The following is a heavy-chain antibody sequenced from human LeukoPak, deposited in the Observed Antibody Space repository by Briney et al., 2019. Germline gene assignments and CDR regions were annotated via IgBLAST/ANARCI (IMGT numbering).Heavy chain of an antibody. D-gene: IGHD3-9*01. J-gene: IGHJ4*02. CDR3: ARLDWLSGTWFDY. Sequence: SETLSLTCTVSGGSISSNNYYWGWIRQPPGKGLEWIGSIYYSGSTYYNPSLKSRVTISVDTSKNQFSLKLSSVTAADTAVYYCARLDWLSGTWFDYWGQGTLVTVSS. CDR1: GGSISSNNYY. V-gene: IGHV4-39*01. CDR2: IYYSGST.